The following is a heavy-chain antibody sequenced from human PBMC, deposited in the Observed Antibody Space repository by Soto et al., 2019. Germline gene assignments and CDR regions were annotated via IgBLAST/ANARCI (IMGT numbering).Heavy chain of an antibody. CDR1: GGTFSSYA. J-gene: IGHJ4*02. D-gene: IGHD5-18*01. CDR3: ASSTLSLDTAMVTRPFDY. Sequence: GASVKVSCKASGGTFSSYAISWVRQAPGQGLEWMGGIIPIFGTANYAQKFQGRVTITADESTSTAYMELSSLRSEDTAVYYCASSTLSLDTAMVTRPFDYWGQGTLVTVPQ. CDR2: IIPIFGTA. V-gene: IGHV1-69*13.